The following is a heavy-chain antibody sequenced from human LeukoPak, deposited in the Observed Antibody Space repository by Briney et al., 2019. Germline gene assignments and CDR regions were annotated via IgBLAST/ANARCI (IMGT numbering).Heavy chain of an antibody. Sequence: PSETLPLTCAVYGGSFSGYYWSWIRQPPGKGLEWIGEINHSGSTNYNPSLKSRVTISVDTSKNQFSLKLSSVTAADTAVYYCARPRATQKAYYYYYMDVWGKGTTVTVSS. V-gene: IGHV4-34*01. CDR2: INHSGST. CDR1: GGSFSGYY. J-gene: IGHJ6*03. CDR3: ARPRATQKAYYYYYMDV. D-gene: IGHD1-26*01.